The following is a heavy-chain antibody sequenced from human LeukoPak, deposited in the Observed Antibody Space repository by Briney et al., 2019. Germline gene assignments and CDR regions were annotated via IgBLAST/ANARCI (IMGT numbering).Heavy chain of an antibody. CDR1: GGSFSGYY. Sequence: SETLSLTCAVYGGSFSGYYWSWIRQPPGKGLEWIGEINHSGSTNYNPSLKSRVTISVDTSKNQFSLKLSSVTAADTAVYYCARVFSRAGYFDYWGQGTLVTVSS. CDR2: INHSGST. D-gene: IGHD3-10*01. V-gene: IGHV4-34*01. J-gene: IGHJ4*02. CDR3: ARVFSRAGYFDY.